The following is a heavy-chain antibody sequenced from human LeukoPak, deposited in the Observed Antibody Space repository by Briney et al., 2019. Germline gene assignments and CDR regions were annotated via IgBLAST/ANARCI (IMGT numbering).Heavy chain of an antibody. V-gene: IGHV4-59*01. CDR2: IYYSGST. CDR3: ARGGSNAGY. J-gene: IGHJ4*02. Sequence: PSETLSLTCTVSGGSISSYYWSWIRQPPGKGLEWIGYIYYSGSTNYNPSLKSRVTISVDTSKNQFSLKLSSVTAADTAVYYCARGGSNAGYWGQGTLVTVSS. D-gene: IGHD1-26*01. CDR1: GGSISSYY.